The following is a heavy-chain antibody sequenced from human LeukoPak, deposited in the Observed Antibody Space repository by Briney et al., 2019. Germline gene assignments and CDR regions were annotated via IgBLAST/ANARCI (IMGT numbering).Heavy chain of an antibody. D-gene: IGHD6-13*01. Sequence: SQTLSLTCTVSGGSISSGGYYWSWIRQHPGKGLEWIGYIYYSGSTYYNPSLKSRVTISVDTSKNQFSLKLSSVTAADTAVYYCARDRIAAAARGDYGMDVWGQGTTVTVSS. V-gene: IGHV4-31*03. CDR1: GGSISSGGYY. CDR2: IYYSGST. J-gene: IGHJ6*02. CDR3: ARDRIAAAARGDYGMDV.